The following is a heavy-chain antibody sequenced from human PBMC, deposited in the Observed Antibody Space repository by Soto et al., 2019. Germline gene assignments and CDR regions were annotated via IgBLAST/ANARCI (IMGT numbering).Heavy chain of an antibody. J-gene: IGHJ6*02. V-gene: IGHV3-7*01. CDR3: SIVGYDILTGYHIGGMDV. D-gene: IGHD3-9*01. CDR1: GFTFSNYW. Sequence: PGGSLRLSCAAAGFTFSNYWMSWVRQTPGKRLEWVANMKQDEREKYYVDSVKSRYTISRDNAKNTLFLQMNSLRAEDTAVYYCSIVGYDILTGYHIGGMDVWGQGTTVTVSS. CDR2: MKQDEREK.